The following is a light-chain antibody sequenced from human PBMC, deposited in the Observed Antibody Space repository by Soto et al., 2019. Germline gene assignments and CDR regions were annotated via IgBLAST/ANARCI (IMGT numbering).Light chain of an antibody. Sequence: QSVLTQPPSASGTPGQRVTISCSGDTSNIGSNFVYWYQQLPGTAPKLLFYRNDQRASGVPARFSAYRPGTSASLAIDGLRAEDEAEYSCAAWVDSLSGVVFGGGTQLTVL. CDR2: RND. CDR3: AAWVDSLSGVV. CDR1: TSNIGSNF. J-gene: IGLJ2*01. V-gene: IGLV1-47*01.